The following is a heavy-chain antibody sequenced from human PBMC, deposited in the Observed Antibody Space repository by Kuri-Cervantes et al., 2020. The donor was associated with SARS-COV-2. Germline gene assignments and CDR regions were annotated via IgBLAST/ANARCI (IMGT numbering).Heavy chain of an antibody. V-gene: IGHV4-4*07. CDR1: GGSISSYY. Sequence: SETLSLTCTVSGGSISSYYWSWIRQPAGKGLEWIGRVYTSGSTNYNPSLKSRATISVDRSKTQFSLKLTSMTAADTAVYFCARSQHSTSRFYYYSLDVWGQGTTVTVSS. CDR2: VYTSGST. D-gene: IGHD6-6*01. CDR3: ARSQHSTSRFYYYSLDV. J-gene: IGHJ6*02.